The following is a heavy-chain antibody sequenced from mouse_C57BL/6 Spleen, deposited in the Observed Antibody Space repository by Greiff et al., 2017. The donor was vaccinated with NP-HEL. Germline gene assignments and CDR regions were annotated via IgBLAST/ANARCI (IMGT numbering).Heavy chain of an antibody. Sequence: QVQLKQPGAELVKPGASVKLSCKASGYTFTSYWMHWVKQRPGRGLEWIGRIDPNSGGTKYNEKFKSTATLTVDKPSSTAYMQLSSLTSEDSAVYYCARDEDGNYDLDYWGQGTTLTVSS. J-gene: IGHJ2*01. D-gene: IGHD2-1*01. CDR2: IDPNSGGT. V-gene: IGHV1-72*01. CDR3: ARDEDGNYDLDY. CDR1: GYTFTSYW.